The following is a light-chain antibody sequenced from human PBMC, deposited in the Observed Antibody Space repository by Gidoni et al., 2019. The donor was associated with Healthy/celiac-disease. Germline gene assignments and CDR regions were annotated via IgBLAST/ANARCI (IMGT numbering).Light chain of an antibody. CDR2: GAS. CDR3: QQYNNWPPIT. J-gene: IGKJ5*01. Sequence: IVMTQFPATLSVSPGERAPLSCRASQSVSSNLAWYQQKPGQAPRLLIYGASTRATGIPARFSGSGYGTEFTLTISSLQSEDVAVYYCQQYNNWPPITFGQGTRLEIK. V-gene: IGKV3-15*01. CDR1: QSVSSN.